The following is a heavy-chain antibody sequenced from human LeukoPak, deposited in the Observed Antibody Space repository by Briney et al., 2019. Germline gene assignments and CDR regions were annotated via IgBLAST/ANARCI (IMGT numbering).Heavy chain of an antibody. CDR3: AKQLGYCSDGSCYFPY. CDR1: GLTFSSYA. D-gene: IGHD2-15*01. Sequence: GGSLRLSCAASGLTFSSYAMSWVRQAPGKGLEWVSAVSNNGGYTYYADSVQGRFTISRDNSKSTLCLQMNSLRAEDTAVYYCAKQLGYCSDGSCYFPYWGQGTLVTVSS. V-gene: IGHV3-23*01. J-gene: IGHJ4*02. CDR2: VSNNGGYT.